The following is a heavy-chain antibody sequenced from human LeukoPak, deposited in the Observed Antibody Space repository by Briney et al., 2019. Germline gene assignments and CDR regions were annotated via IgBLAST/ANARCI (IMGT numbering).Heavy chain of an antibody. CDR1: GGSISSYY. CDR2: IYYSGST. V-gene: IGHV4-59*01. D-gene: IGHD6-19*01. J-gene: IGHJ6*03. CDR3: ARGKQWLGEYYYYYYMDV. Sequence: PSETLSLTCTVSGGSISSYYWSWIRQPPGKGLEWIGYIYYSGSTNYNPSLKSRVTISVDTSKNQFSLKLSSVTAADTAVYYCARGKQWLGEYYYYYYMDVWGKGTTVTISS.